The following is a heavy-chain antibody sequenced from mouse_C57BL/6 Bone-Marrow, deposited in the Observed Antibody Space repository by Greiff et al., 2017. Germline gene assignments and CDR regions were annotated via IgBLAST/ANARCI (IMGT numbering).Heavy chain of an antibody. CDR1: GFTFSDYY. J-gene: IGHJ2*01. CDR3: ARGEADY. CDR2: INYDGSST. Sequence: EVKLMESEGGLVQPGSSMKLSCTASGFTFSDYYMAWVRQVPEKGLEWVANINYDGSSTYYLDSLKSRFIISRDNAKNILYLQMSSLKSEDTATYYCARGEADYWGQGTTLTVSS. V-gene: IGHV5-16*01.